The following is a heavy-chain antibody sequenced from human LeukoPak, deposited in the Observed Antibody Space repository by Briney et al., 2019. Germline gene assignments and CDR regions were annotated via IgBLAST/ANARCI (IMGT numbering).Heavy chain of an antibody. CDR1: GLTFSNYW. V-gene: IGHV3-7*01. D-gene: IGHD2-2*01. CDR2: IKEDGNEK. Sequence: PGGSLRLSCAASGLTFSNYWMSWVRQAPGKGLEWVANIKEDGNEKYYVDSVKGRFTISRDNAKKSLYLRMNSLRAEDTAVYYCARDRSRFYYWGQGTPVTVSS. J-gene: IGHJ4*02. CDR3: ARDRSRFYY.